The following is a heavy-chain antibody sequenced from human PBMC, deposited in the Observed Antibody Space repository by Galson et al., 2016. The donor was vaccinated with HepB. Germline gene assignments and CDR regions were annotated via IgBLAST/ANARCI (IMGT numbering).Heavy chain of an antibody. CDR1: GYTFTGYY. CDR3: ARDLKRGHYYDSSEGAYGMDV. J-gene: IGHJ6*02. CDR2: INPNSGGT. D-gene: IGHD3-22*01. Sequence: SVKVSCKASGYTFTGYYMHWVRQAPGQGLEWMGWINPNSGGTNYAQKFQGWVTMTRDTSISTAYMELSRLRSDDTAIYYCARDLKRGHYYDSSEGAYGMDVWGQGTTVTVSS. V-gene: IGHV1-2*04.